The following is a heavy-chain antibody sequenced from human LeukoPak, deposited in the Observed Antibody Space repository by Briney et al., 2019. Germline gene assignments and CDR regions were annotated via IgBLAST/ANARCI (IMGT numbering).Heavy chain of an antibody. J-gene: IGHJ3*02. CDR1: GFSFSNYAM. Sequence: GSLRLSCAASGFSFSNYAMSWVRQPPGKGLEWIREIYHSGSTNYNPSLKSRVTISVDKSKNQFSLKLSSVTAADTAVYYCARGRVLLWFGEPRAAFDIWGQGTMVTVSS. D-gene: IGHD3-10*01. CDR3: ARGRVLLWFGEPRAAFDI. V-gene: IGHV4-4*02. CDR2: IYHSGST.